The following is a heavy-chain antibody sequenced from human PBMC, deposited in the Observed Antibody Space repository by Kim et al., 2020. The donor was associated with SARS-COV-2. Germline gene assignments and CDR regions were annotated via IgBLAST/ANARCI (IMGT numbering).Heavy chain of an antibody. J-gene: IGHJ4*02. D-gene: IGHD3-22*01. CDR3: ATSIGGKHFEY. CDR1: GFTFRDHY. Sequence: GGSLRLSCAASGFTFRDHYMHWVRQAPGKGLEWVGRITNKAGTYGTEYAASVKGRFTISRDDSNNSLYLQMDSLKIEDTAVYYCATSIGGKHFEYWGQGTLVSVSS. CDR2: ITNKAGTYGT. V-gene: IGHV3-72*01.